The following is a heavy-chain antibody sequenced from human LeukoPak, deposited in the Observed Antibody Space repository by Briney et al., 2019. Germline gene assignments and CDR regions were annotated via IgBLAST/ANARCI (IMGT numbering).Heavy chain of an antibody. Sequence: SQTLSLTCTVSGGSISRGDYYWSWIRQPPGKGLEWIGYIYYSGSTYYNPSLKSRVTISVDTSKNQFSLKLSSVTGADTAVYYCARVLSYCSSTSCYVVFDYWGQGTLVTVSS. V-gene: IGHV4-30-4*01. D-gene: IGHD2-2*01. CDR1: GGSISRGDYY. J-gene: IGHJ4*02. CDR3: ARVLSYCSSTSCYVVFDY. CDR2: IYYSGST.